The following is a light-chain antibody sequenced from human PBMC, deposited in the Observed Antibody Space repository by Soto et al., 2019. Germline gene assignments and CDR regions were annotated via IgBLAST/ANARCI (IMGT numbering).Light chain of an antibody. Sequence: EIQKTQSPSTLSESLGDRVTITCRASQRITTWLAWYQQKPGKAPKLLIYDASSLERGVPLRFSGSGSGAEFTLTISSLEPDDFATYYCQQYFNYWTFGQGTKVDIK. J-gene: IGKJ1*01. CDR3: QQYFNYWT. CDR1: QRITTW. CDR2: DAS. V-gene: IGKV1-5*01.